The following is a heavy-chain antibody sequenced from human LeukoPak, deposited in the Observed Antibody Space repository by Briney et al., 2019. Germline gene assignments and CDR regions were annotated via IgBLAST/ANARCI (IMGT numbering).Heavy chain of an antibody. CDR1: GASISSGGYY. Sequence: TSQTLSLTCTVAGASISSGGYYWSWIRQPPGKGLEWIGYISRSGDTYYNPSLKSRVSMSVDRSKNQFSLKVNSVTAADTAVYYCATIPSITIFGVLDYWGQGTLVTVSS. V-gene: IGHV4-30-2*01. J-gene: IGHJ4*02. CDR2: ISRSGDT. D-gene: IGHD3-3*01. CDR3: ATIPSITIFGVLDY.